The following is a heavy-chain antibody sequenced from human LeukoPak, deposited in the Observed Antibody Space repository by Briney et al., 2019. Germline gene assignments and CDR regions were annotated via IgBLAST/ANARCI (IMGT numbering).Heavy chain of an antibody. CDR3: ARRSYSSSSGAYYYMDV. CDR2: IYYSGST. J-gene: IGHJ6*03. D-gene: IGHD6-6*01. Sequence: SETLSLTCTVSGGSISSSSYYWGWIRQPPGKGLEWIGSIYYSGSTYYNPSLESRVIISVDSSKNQFSLKLSSVTAADTAVYYCARRSYSSSSGAYYYMDVWGKGTTVTVSS. V-gene: IGHV4-39*01. CDR1: GGSISSSSYY.